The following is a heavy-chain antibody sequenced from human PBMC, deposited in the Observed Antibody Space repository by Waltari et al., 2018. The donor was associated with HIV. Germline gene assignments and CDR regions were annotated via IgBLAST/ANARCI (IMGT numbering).Heavy chain of an antibody. CDR1: GYSFTTYW. J-gene: IGHJ4*02. D-gene: IGHD2-8*01. CDR3: TKGMYANEDYFGY. Sequence: EVQLVQSGAQVKKPGESLKISCKASGYSFTTYWIGWVRQLPGKGLEWMGIIYPGDSDTRYIPSFQGQVTISADKSIITAYLQWSSLQASDTAMYYCTKGMYANEDYFGYWGQGTLVTVSS. CDR2: IYPGDSDT. V-gene: IGHV5-51*03.